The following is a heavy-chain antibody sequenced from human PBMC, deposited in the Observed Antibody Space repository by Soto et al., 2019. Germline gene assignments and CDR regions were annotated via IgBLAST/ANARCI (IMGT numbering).Heavy chain of an antibody. D-gene: IGHD2-2*01. Sequence: QVQLQESGPGLVKPSGTLSLTCAVSGDSISSDNWWSWVRQPPGKGLEWIGEIYHSGSTNYNPSLKSRVTISLVKSKNQFSLKLSSVTAADTAVYYCARDCSGSTRCSYYGMDVWGQGTTVAVSS. CDR3: ARDCSGSTRCSYYGMDV. CDR2: IYHSGST. V-gene: IGHV4-4*02. J-gene: IGHJ6*02. CDR1: GDSISSDNW.